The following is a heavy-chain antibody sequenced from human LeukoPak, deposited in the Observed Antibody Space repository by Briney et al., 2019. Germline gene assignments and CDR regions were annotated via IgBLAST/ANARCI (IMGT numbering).Heavy chain of an antibody. Sequence: ASETLSLTCTVSGGSISSSSYYWGWIRQPPGKGLEWIGSIYYSGSTYYNPSLKSRVTISVDTSKNQFSLKLSSVTAADTAVYYCASRPLAHTYAFDIWGQGTMVTVSS. V-gene: IGHV4-39*07. D-gene: IGHD2-21*01. J-gene: IGHJ3*02. CDR2: IYYSGST. CDR3: ASRPLAHTYAFDI. CDR1: GGSISSSSYY.